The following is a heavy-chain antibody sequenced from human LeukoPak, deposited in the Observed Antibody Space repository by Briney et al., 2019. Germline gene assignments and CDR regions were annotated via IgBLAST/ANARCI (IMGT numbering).Heavy chain of an antibody. CDR2: INEDGSTK. J-gene: IGHJ4*02. V-gene: IGHV3-7*03. CDR1: GFTFSNYW. CDR3: ARDYWRSIEY. D-gene: IGHD2-2*01. Sequence: GGSLRLSCAASGFTFSNYWMSWVRQAPRKGLEWVAIINEDGSTKYYVDSLKGRFVISRDNAENSLYLQMSGLRADDTAVYYCARDYWRSIEYWGQGALVTVSS.